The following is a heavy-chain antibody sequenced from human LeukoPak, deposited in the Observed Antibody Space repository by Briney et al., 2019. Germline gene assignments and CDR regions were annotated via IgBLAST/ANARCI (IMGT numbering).Heavy chain of an antibody. D-gene: IGHD3-22*01. V-gene: IGHV3-7*01. J-gene: IGHJ4*02. CDR1: GFTLSSYW. CDR2: IKKDGSEK. Sequence: GGSLTLSCAASGFTLSSYWMSWVRHAPGKGLEWVANIKKDGSEKYYVDSVKGRFTISRDNAKNSLYLQMNSLRAEDTAVYYCARDLYRIVVVPHYFDYWGQGTLVTVSS. CDR3: ARDLYRIVVVPHYFDY.